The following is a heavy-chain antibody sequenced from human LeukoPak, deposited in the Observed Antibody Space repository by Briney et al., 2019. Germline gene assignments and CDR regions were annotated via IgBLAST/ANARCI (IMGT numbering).Heavy chain of an antibody. J-gene: IGHJ2*01. CDR2: INHSGST. Sequence: PSETLSLTCAVYGGSFSGYYWSWIRQPPGKGLEWIGEINHSGSTNYNPSLKSRVTISVDTSKNQFSPKLSSVTAADTAVYYCARGLRWYFDLWGRGTLVTVSS. CDR1: GGSFSGYY. V-gene: IGHV4-34*01. CDR3: ARGLRWYFDL.